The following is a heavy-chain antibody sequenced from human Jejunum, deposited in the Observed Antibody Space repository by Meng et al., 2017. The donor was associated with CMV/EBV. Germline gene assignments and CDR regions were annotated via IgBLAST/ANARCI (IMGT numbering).Heavy chain of an antibody. CDR2: IYWDDDK. D-gene: IGHD4-23*01. V-gene: IGHV2-5*02. Sequence: CPFSGFSLSTSGMAVGWIRQPPGKALEWLALIYWDDDKRYSPSLKNRVTITKDTSKNQVVLTMTNMGPVDTATYYCAHTYAGLFDHWGQGTLVTVSS. CDR3: AHTYAGLFDH. J-gene: IGHJ4*02. CDR1: GFSLSTSGMA.